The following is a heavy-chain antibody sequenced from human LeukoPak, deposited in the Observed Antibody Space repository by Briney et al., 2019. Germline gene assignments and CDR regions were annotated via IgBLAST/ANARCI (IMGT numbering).Heavy chain of an antibody. CDR2: IYYSGST. D-gene: IGHD5-24*01. CDR3: ARRSSLATTPSGYYFDY. J-gene: IGHJ4*02. CDR1: GGSISSNRYY. Sequence: PSETLSLTCTVSGGSISSNRYYWGWIRQPPGKGLEWIGYIYYSGSTYYNPSLKSRVTISVDTSKNQFSLKLSSVTAADTAVYYCARRSSLATTPSGYYFDYWGQGTLVTVSS. V-gene: IGHV4-30-4*08.